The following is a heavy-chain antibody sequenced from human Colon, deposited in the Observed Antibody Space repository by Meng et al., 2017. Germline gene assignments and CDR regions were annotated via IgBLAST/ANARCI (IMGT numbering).Heavy chain of an antibody. CDR1: GASISSEAFY. Sequence: GPLQESGPGLVKPSQTLSLTCTVSGASISSEAFYWGWIRQHPGKGLEWIGYMHYSGIANYNPSLNSRIAISVDTSKNHFSLKLSSVTAADTAVYYCARYRYDSSSYSNFFDPWGQGTLVTVSS. D-gene: IGHD3-22*01. V-gene: IGHV4-31*03. CDR2: MHYSGIA. J-gene: IGHJ5*02. CDR3: ARYRYDSSSYSNFFDP.